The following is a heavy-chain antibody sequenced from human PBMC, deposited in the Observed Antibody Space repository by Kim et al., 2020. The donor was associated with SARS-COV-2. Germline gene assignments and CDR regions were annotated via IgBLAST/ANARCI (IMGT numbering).Heavy chain of an antibody. V-gene: IGHV3-30*18. D-gene: IGHD1-1*01. CDR1: GFTFSSYG. J-gene: IGHJ4*02. CDR2: ISYDGSNK. CDR3: AKGNDGVSDY. Sequence: GGSLRLSCAASGFTFSSYGMHWVRQAPGKGLEWVAVISYDGSNKYYADSVKGRFTISRDNSKNTLYLQMNSLRAEDTAVYYCAKGNDGVSDYWGQGTLVTVSS.